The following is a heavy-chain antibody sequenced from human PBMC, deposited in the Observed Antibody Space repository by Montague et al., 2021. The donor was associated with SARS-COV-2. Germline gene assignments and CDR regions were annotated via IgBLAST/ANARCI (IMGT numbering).Heavy chain of an antibody. D-gene: IGHD2-2*01. CDR3: AKSVLVVPAAINYYYGMDV. Sequence: SLRLSCAASGFSFGSYGMHWARQAPGKGLEWVAVISFDGSNKYYAESVKGRLTISRDNAMHTLDLQMNSLRPEDTAVYYCAKSVLVVPAAINYYYGMDVWGHGTTVTVSS. V-gene: IGHV3-30*18. J-gene: IGHJ6*02. CDR2: ISFDGSNK. CDR1: GFSFGSYG.